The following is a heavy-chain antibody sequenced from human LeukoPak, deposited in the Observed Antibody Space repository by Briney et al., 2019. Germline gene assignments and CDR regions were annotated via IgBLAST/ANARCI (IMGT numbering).Heavy chain of an antibody. D-gene: IGHD2-8*01. Sequence: PGGSLRLSCKASGFTFSRYGMNWVRQAPGRGLEWLSYTSGSSGSTIYYAQSVRGRFTISRDDAKNTLYLQMNSLRAEDTAVYYCATRYCTIAACRASSHHCFDDWGKGTTVIVSS. CDR3: ATRYCTIAACRASSHHCFDD. CDR2: TSGSSGSTI. V-gene: IGHV3-48*01. J-gene: IGHJ6*04. CDR1: GFTFSRYG.